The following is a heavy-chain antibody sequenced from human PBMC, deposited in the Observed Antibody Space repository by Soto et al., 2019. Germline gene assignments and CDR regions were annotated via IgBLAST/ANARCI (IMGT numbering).Heavy chain of an antibody. J-gene: IGHJ6*02. D-gene: IGHD6-13*01. Sequence: QTGGSLRLSCAAAGFAFSTYAMTWVRQAPGKGLEWVSVISGSGGSSYYAASVKGRFTISRDNSKNTLFLQMNGLRAEDTAVYYCAKVTKRAAAGRYEYYKYGMDVWGQGTTVTVS. CDR3: AKVTKRAAAGRYEYYKYGMDV. CDR2: ISGSGGSS. V-gene: IGHV3-23*01. CDR1: GFAFSTYA.